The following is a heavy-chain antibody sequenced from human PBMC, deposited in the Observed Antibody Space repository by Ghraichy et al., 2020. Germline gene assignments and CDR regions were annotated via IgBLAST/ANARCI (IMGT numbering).Heavy chain of an antibody. CDR3: ARDQEFGSFDY. CDR2: INSDGSST. Sequence: GGSLRLSCAASGFTFSSYWMHWVRQAPGKGLVWVSRINSDGSSTSYADSVKGRFTISRANAKNTLYLQMNSLRAEDTAVYYCARDQEFGSFDYWGQGTLVTVSS. CDR1: GFTFSSYW. D-gene: IGHD3-10*01. V-gene: IGHV3-74*01. J-gene: IGHJ4*02.